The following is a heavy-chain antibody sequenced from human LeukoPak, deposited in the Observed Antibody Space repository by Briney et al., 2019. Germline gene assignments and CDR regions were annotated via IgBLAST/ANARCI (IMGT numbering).Heavy chain of an antibody. CDR1: GGSITSYY. CDR2: MYSSGSS. J-gene: IGHJ4*02. CDR3: VGFNYGSLHY. V-gene: IGHV4-4*07. Sequence: SEALSLTCTVSGGSITSYYLNWIRQPAGKGLEWIGRMYSSGSSNYNPSLKSRVTMSVDTSKNQFFLNLISVTAADTSVYYCVGFNYGSLHYWAQGILVTVSS. D-gene: IGHD3-10*01.